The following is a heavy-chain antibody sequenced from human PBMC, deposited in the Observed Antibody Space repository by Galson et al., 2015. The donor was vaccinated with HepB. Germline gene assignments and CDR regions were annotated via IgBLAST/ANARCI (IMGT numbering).Heavy chain of an antibody. Sequence: SLRLSCAASGFTFSNYYMTWIRQAPGKGLEWVSYISSASSTLYYADSVKGRFTISRDNAKKSMYLQMNSLRAEDTAVYFCARGTMEEIYDCDSSTCFYFPGFDIWGQGTMVTVSS. CDR3: ARGTMEEIYDCDSSTCFYFPGFDI. J-gene: IGHJ3*02. D-gene: IGHD2-2*01. V-gene: IGHV3-11*01. CDR2: ISSASSTL. CDR1: GFTFSNYY.